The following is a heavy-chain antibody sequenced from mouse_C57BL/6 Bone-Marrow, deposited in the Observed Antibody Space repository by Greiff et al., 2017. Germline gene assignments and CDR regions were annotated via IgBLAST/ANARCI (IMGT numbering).Heavy chain of an antibody. J-gene: IGHJ3*01. V-gene: IGHV5-12*01. Sequence: EVQLVESGGGLVQPGGSLKLSCAASGFTFSDYYMYWVRQTPEKRLEWVAYISNGGGSTYYPDTVKGRFTISRDNAKNTLYLQMSRLKSEDTAMYFCARAGSEAYWGQGTLVTVSA. CDR3: ARAGSEAY. CDR2: ISNGGGST. D-gene: IGHD1-1*01. CDR1: GFTFSDYY.